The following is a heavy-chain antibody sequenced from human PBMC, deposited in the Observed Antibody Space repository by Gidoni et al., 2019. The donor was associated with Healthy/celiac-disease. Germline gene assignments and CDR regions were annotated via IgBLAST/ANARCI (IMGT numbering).Heavy chain of an antibody. V-gene: IGHV4-59*08. CDR1: GGSISSYY. CDR2: IYYSGST. J-gene: IGHJ4*02. D-gene: IGHD3-3*01. Sequence: QVQLQESGPGLVKPSETLSLTCPVSGGSISSYYWSWIRQPPGKGLEWSGYIYYSGSTNYNPSLKSRVTISVDTSKNQFSLKLSSVTAADTAVYYCARHASRGYYDFWSGPAPFDYWGQGTLVTVSS. CDR3: ARHASRGYYDFWSGPAPFDY.